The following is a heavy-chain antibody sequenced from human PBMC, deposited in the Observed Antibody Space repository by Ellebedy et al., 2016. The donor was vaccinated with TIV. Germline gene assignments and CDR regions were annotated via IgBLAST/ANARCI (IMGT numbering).Heavy chain of an antibody. CDR3: ARHWGDQMVRGAPAFDY. CDR1: GGSISSYS. V-gene: IGHV4-59*08. J-gene: IGHJ4*02. D-gene: IGHD3-10*01. CDR2: IYYSGST. Sequence: SETLSLTXTVSGGSISSYSWSWIRQPPGKGLEWIGYIYYSGSTNYNPSPTSRVPISVDTSKNQFSLKLSSVTAAATAVYYCARHWGDQMVRGAPAFDYWGQGTLVTVSS.